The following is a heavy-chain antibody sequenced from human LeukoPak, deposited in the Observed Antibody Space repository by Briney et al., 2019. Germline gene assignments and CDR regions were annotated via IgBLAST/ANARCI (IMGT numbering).Heavy chain of an antibody. CDR3: AKVMDTAMVRDSYYFDY. J-gene: IGHJ4*02. Sequence: PGGSLRLSCAASGFTFSSYAMSWVRQAPGKGLEWVSAISGSGGSTYYADSVKGRFTISRDNSKNTLYLQMNSLRAEDTAVYYCAKVMDTAMVRDSYYFDYWGQGTLVTVSS. V-gene: IGHV3-23*01. CDR2: ISGSGGST. D-gene: IGHD5-18*01. CDR1: GFTFSSYA.